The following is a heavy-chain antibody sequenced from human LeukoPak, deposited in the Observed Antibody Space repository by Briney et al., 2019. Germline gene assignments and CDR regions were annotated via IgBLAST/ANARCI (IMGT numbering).Heavy chain of an antibody. Sequence: PGGSLRLSCAASEFSVGSNYMTWVRQAPGKGLEWVSLIYSGGSTYYADSVKGRFTISRDNSKNTLYLQMNSLRAEDTAVYYCARGPSGYNNTGGKGTLVTVSS. CDR2: IYSGGST. CDR1: EFSVGSNY. CDR3: ARGPSGYNNT. J-gene: IGHJ4*02. V-gene: IGHV3-66*01. D-gene: IGHD5-12*01.